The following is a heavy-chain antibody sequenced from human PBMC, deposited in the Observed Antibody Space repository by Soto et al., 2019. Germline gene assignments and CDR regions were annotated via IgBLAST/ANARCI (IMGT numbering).Heavy chain of an antibody. J-gene: IGHJ3*02. D-gene: IGHD6-13*01. CDR3: ARDRIIAATDAFDI. CDR2: ISGSGTYT. CDR1: GFTFSDYY. Sequence: GGSLRLSCAASGFTFSDYYMSWVRQAPGKGLEWVSYISGSGTYTNYADSVRGRFTISRDNAKNSLYLQMNSLRAEDTAVYYCARDRIIAATDAFDIWGQGTMVTVSS. V-gene: IGHV3-11*05.